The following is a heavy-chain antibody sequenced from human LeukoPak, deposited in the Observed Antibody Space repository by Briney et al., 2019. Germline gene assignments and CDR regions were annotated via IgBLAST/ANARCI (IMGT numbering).Heavy chain of an antibody. CDR1: GFTFSSYS. Sequence: PGGSLRLSCAASGFTFSSYSMNWVRQAPGKGQEWVSSISSSSSYIYYADSVKGRFTISRDNAKNSLYLQMNSLRAEDTAVYYCARDSFRGYSYGYSNFDYWGQGTLVTVSS. CDR2: ISSSSSYI. J-gene: IGHJ4*02. V-gene: IGHV3-21*01. CDR3: ARDSFRGYSYGYSNFDY. D-gene: IGHD5-18*01.